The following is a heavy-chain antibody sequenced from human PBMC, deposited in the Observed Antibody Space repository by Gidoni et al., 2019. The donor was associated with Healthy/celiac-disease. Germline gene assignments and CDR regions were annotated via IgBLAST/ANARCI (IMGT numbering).Heavy chain of an antibody. D-gene: IGHD6-6*01. V-gene: IGHV1-8*01. CDR3: ARGDSSSWGDDY. CDR1: GYTFTSYD. Sequence: QVQLVQSGAEVKKPGASVKVSCKASGYTFTSYDINWVRQATGKGLKCMGWMNPNSGKTGYAQKFQGRVTMTRNTSISIAYMELSSLRSEDTAVYYCARGDSSSWGDDYWGQGTLVTVSS. CDR2: MNPNSGKT. J-gene: IGHJ4*02.